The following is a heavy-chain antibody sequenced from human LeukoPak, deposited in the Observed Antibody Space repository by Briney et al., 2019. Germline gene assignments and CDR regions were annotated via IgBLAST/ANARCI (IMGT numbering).Heavy chain of an antibody. D-gene: IGHD3-10*01. CDR2: INPNSGGT. CDR1: GYTFTGFY. CDR3: ARDRRGLSNIF. J-gene: IGHJ4*02. V-gene: IGHV1-2*02. Sequence: ASVKVSCKASGYTFTGFYMHWMRQAPGQGLEWRRWINPNSGGTNYAQSFQGRVTMTSGTSINTAYMELSSLRSGDTAVYYCARDRRGLSNIFWGQGTLVTVSS.